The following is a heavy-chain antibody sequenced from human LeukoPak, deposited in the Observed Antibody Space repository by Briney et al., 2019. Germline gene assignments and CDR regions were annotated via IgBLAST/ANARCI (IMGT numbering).Heavy chain of an antibody. CDR2: IRYDGGDK. J-gene: IGHJ3*02. CDR3: ARDSPPDI. Sequence: GGSPRLSCAAYQLTFSSYCMTWVRQAPGKGLEWVALIRYDGGDKYYADSVKGRFTISRDNAKNSLYLQMNSLRAEDTAVYYCARDSPPDIWGQGTMVTVSS. V-gene: IGHV3-30*04. CDR1: QLTFSSYC.